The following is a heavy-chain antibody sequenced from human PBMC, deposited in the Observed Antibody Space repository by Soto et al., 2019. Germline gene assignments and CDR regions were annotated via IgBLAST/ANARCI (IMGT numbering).Heavy chain of an antibody. Sequence: QVQLEESGGGLVKPGGSLRLSCAASGFTLSDYYMTWIRQAPGKGLEWISDISSTGGSIYYADSVKGRFTISRDNAQNSLSLQMNSLSAEATAIYFWARDAGGDNGYEWGCDYWGQGTLVTVSS. V-gene: IGHV3-11*01. CDR3: ARDAGGDNGYEWGCDY. CDR1: GFTLSDYY. J-gene: IGHJ4*02. D-gene: IGHD5-12*01. CDR2: ISSTGGSI.